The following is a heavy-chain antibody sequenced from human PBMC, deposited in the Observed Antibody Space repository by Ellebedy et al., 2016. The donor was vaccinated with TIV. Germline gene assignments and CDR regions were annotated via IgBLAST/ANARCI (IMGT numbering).Heavy chain of an antibody. D-gene: IGHD3-10*01. J-gene: IGHJ2*01. CDR3: ARGGPGGDNWFFGL. Sequence: PGGSLRLSCAASGFSLTGSDLHWVRRPAGKGLEWVSASGAAGDTYYPDSVRGRFTISRESAKNSVYLQMTSLTAGDTAVYYCARGGPGGDNWFFGLWGRGTRVTVSS. CDR1: GFSLTGSD. CDR2: SGAAGDT. V-gene: IGHV3-13*01.